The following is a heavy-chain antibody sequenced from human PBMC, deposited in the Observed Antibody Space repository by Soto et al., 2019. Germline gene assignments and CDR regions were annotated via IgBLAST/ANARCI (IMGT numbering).Heavy chain of an antibody. J-gene: IGHJ4*02. D-gene: IGHD3-22*01. CDR3: ARHARDPGSSGSYFDY. Sequence: SETLSLTCTVSGGSISSSSYYWGWIRQPPGKGLEWIGSIYYSGSTYYNPSLKSRVTISVDTSKNQFSLKLSSVTAADTAVYYCARHARDPGSSGSYFDYWGQGTLVTVSS. CDR1: GGSISSSSYY. V-gene: IGHV4-39*01. CDR2: IYYSGST.